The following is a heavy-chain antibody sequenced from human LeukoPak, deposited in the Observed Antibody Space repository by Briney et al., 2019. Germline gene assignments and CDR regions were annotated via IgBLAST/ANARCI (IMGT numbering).Heavy chain of an antibody. CDR1: GGSFSGYY. CDR3: ARGRRDIVVVVAATQTRGFDY. J-gene: IGHJ4*02. Sequence: SETLSLTCAVYGGSFSGYYWSWIRQPPGKGLEWIGEINHSGSTNYNPSLKSRVTISVDTSKNQFSLKLRSVTAADTAVYYCARGRRDIVVVVAATQTRGFDYWGQGTLVTVSS. CDR2: INHSGST. D-gene: IGHD2-15*01. V-gene: IGHV4-34*01.